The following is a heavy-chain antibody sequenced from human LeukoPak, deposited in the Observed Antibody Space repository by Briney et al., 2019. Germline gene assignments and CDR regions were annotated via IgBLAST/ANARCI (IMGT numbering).Heavy chain of an antibody. J-gene: IGHJ2*01. CDR1: GGSISSYY. CDR2: IYYSGST. D-gene: IGHD3-3*01. Sequence: SETLSLTCTVSGGSISSYYWSWIRQPPGKGLEWIGYIYYSGSTNYNPSLKSRVTISVDTSKNQFSLKLSSVTAADTAVYYCARDGRFLEWSAPYWYFDLWGRGTLVTVSS. CDR3: ARDGRFLEWSAPYWYFDL. V-gene: IGHV4-59*01.